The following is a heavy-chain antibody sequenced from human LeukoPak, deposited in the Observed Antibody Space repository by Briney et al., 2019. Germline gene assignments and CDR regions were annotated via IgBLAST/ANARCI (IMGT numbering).Heavy chain of an antibody. CDR3: ATVYSSSPLRPMDV. Sequence: GGSLRLSCAASGFTFNTYVMSWVRQAPGKGLEWVSAISGSGGGTYYVDSVKGRFTISRDNSKNTLYLQMNSLRAEDTAVYYCATVYSSSPLRPMDVWGQGTTVTVSS. V-gene: IGHV3-23*01. D-gene: IGHD2-2*01. CDR1: GFTFNTYV. CDR2: ISGSGGGT. J-gene: IGHJ6*02.